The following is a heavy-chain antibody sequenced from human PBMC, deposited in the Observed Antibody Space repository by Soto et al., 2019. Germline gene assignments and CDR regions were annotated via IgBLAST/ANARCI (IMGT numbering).Heavy chain of an antibody. CDR2: IHYSGRT. Sequence: QVHLQESGPGLVKPSQTLSLTCTVSGGSVNGDNFYWTWIRQHPGKGLEWIGYIHYSGRTYYNPSLKSRVSISIDTSQNQFSLNLDSLTVADTAVYFCARELKTTTEMRDWGQGTLVTVSS. V-gene: IGHV4-30-4*01. D-gene: IGHD2-8*01. J-gene: IGHJ4*02. CDR1: GGSVNGDNFY. CDR3: ARELKTTTEMRD.